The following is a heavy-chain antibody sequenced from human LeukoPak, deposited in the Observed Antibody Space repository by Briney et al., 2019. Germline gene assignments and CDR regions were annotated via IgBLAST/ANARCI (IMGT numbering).Heavy chain of an antibody. J-gene: IGHJ4*02. D-gene: IGHD6-19*01. CDR2: ISGSGGST. V-gene: IGHV3-23*01. Sequence: LPGGPLRLSRAASGFTFSSYAMSWVRQAPGKGLEWVSAISGSGGSTYYADSVKGRFTISRDNSKNTLYLQMNSLRAEDTAVYYCAKDVSSGWYDFYFDYWGQGTLVTVSS. CDR1: GFTFSSYA. CDR3: AKDVSSGWYDFYFDY.